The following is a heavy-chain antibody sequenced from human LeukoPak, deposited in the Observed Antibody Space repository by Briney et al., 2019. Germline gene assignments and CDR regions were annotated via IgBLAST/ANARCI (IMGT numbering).Heavy chain of an antibody. CDR1: GFSLSTSGMC. CDR3: ARMSRELAAVDY. J-gene: IGHJ4*02. V-gene: IGHV2-70*11. Sequence: SGPALVKPTQTLTLTCTFSGFSLSTSGMCVSWIRQPPGKALEWLARIDWDDDKYYSTSLKTRLTISKDTSKNPVVLTMTNMDPVDTATYYCARMSRELAAVDYWGQGTLVTASS. D-gene: IGHD6-13*01. CDR2: IDWDDDK.